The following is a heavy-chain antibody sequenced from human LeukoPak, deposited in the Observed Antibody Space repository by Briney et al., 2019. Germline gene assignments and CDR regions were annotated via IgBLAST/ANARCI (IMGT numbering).Heavy chain of an antibody. V-gene: IGHV1-46*01. CDR1: VYTFTTYY. Sequence: GASLNVSCTPSVYTFTTYYMRWGRQSPGQRREWMGIINPSGGSTSYAQKFQGRVTMTRDTSTSTVYMELSSLRSEDTAVYYCARGGSDYGDYVGAFDIWGQGTMVTVSS. CDR2: INPSGGST. J-gene: IGHJ3*02. CDR3: ARGGSDYGDYVGAFDI. D-gene: IGHD4-17*01.